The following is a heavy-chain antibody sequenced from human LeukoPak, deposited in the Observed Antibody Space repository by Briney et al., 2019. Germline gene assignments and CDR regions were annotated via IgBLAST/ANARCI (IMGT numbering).Heavy chain of an antibody. CDR3: ARLVAVPAEEGFDY. D-gene: IGHD2-2*01. J-gene: IGHJ4*02. CDR1: VGSISSSSYY. V-gene: IGHV4-39*01. Sequence: SETLSLTCTVSVGSISSSSYYWGWIRQPPGKGLEWIGSIYYSGSTYTNPSLKSRVTISVDTSKNQFSLKLSSVTAADTAVYYCARLVAVPAEEGFDYWGQGTLVTVSS. CDR2: IYYSGST.